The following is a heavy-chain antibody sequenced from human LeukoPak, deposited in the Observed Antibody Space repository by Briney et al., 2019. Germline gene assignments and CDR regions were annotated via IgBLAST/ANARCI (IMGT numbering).Heavy chain of an antibody. Sequence: ASVKVSCKASGYTFTSYDINWVRQATGQGLEWMGWMNPNSGNTGYAQKFQGRVTITRNTFISTAYMELSSLRSEDTAVYYCARSGYYPDDAFDIWGQGTMVTVSS. CDR1: GYTFTSYD. J-gene: IGHJ3*02. V-gene: IGHV1-8*03. CDR3: ARSGYYPDDAFDI. CDR2: MNPNSGNT. D-gene: IGHD3-22*01.